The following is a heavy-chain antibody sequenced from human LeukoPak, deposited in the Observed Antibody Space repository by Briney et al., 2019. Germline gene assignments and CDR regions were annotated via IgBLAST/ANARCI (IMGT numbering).Heavy chain of an antibody. D-gene: IGHD7-27*01. V-gene: IGHV4-4*07. Sequence: SETLSLTCSVSDGSLSGYYWTWIRQPAGKGLEWIGRISTSGSTTYNPSLKSRVTMSVETPKNQFSLRLTSVTAADTAVYYCARVSRNWDFDYWGQGTLVTVSS. CDR3: ARVSRNWDFDY. CDR1: DGSLSGYY. CDR2: ISTSGST. J-gene: IGHJ4*02.